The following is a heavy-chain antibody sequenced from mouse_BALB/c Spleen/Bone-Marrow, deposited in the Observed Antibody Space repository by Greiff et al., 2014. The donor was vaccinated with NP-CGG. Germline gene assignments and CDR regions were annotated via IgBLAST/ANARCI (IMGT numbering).Heavy chain of an antibody. CDR3: ARHQRYYAMDY. CDR2: ISSGGSNT. J-gene: IGHJ4*01. V-gene: IGHV5-6*01. CDR1: GFTFSSYG. Sequence: EVHLVESGGDLVKPGGSLELSCAASGFTFSSYGMSWGRQTPDKRLEWVATISSGGSNTYYPDSVKGRFTISRDNAKNTLYLQMSSLKSEDTAMYYCARHQRYYAMDYWGQGTSVTVSS.